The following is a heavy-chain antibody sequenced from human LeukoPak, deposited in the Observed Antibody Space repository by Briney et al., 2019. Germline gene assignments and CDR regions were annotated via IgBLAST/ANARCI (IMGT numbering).Heavy chain of an antibody. V-gene: IGHV3-21*04. CDR3: ARGGGKPVPYNWFDP. CDR1: GFTFSSYS. J-gene: IGHJ5*02. CDR2: ISSSSSYI. Sequence: GGSLRLSCAASGFTFSSYSMNWVRQAPGKGLEWVSSISSSSSYIYYADSVKGRFTISRDNAKNSLYLQMNSLRAEDTAVYYCARGGGKPVPYNWFDPWGQGTLVTVSS.